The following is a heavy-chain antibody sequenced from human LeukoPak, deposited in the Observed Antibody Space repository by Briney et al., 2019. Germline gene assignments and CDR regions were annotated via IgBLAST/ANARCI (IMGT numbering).Heavy chain of an antibody. CDR1: GYSFTSYW. J-gene: IGHJ6*02. V-gene: IGHV5-51*01. CDR3: ARGDYYGSGSYYTYYYYGMDV. Sequence: TGESLKTSCKGSGYSFTSYWISWVRQMPGKGLEWMGIIYPGDSDIRYSPSFQGQVTISADKSISTAYLQWSSLKASDTAMYYCARGDYYGSGSYYTYYYYGMDVWGQGTTVTVSS. D-gene: IGHD3-10*01. CDR2: IYPGDSDI.